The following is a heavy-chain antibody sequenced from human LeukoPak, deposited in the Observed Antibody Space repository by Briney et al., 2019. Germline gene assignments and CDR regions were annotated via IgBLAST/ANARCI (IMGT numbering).Heavy chain of an antibody. CDR3: ARHSSGYYSPLLDS. CDR1: IGSINNYY. CDR2: ISYSGTL. J-gene: IGHJ4*02. D-gene: IGHD5-12*01. Sequence: PSETLSLTCTVSIGSINNYYWSWIRQPPGKGLEWLGYISYSGTLNYNPSLWSRLTISVDTSKNQFSLKLRSVTAADTAIYYCARHSSGYYSPLLDSWGQGALVTVS. V-gene: IGHV4-59*08.